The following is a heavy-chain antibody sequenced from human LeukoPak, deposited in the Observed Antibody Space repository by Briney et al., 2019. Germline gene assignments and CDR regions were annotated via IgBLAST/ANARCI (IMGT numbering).Heavy chain of an antibody. CDR1: GFTFSSFW. CDR3: ARDLDYGGYSNFEY. D-gene: IGHD4-23*01. Sequence: GGSLRLSCAASGFTFSSFWMHWVRQAPGKGLVRVSRIKSDGSSTSYAGSVKGRFTISRDNAKNTLYLQMNSLRAEDTAVYYCARDLDYGGYSNFEYWGQGTLVTVSS. V-gene: IGHV3-74*01. J-gene: IGHJ4*02. CDR2: IKSDGSST.